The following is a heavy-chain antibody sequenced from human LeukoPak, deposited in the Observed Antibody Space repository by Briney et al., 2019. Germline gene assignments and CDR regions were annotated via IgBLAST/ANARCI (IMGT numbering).Heavy chain of an antibody. V-gene: IGHV7-4-1*02. CDR3: ARDSRGPGYSSGRGIFIGY. D-gene: IGHD6-19*01. J-gene: IGHJ4*02. Sequence: DSVKVSCKASGYTFTRSAMNWVRQAPGHGLEWLGWINTTTRNPTSAPGFPGRFVFSLDTSVRAAYLQISSLKAKDTAVYYCARDSRGPGYSSGRGIFIGYWSQGTLVTVSS. CDR2: INTTTRNP. CDR1: GYTFTRSA.